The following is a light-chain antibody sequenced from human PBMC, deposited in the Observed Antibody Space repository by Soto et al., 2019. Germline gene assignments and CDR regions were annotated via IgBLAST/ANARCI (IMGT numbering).Light chain of an antibody. CDR3: QQSNSQYT. J-gene: IGKJ2*01. V-gene: IGKV1-5*03. Sequence: DIQMTQYPSTLSESLGDRGTITFRARQRISSCLAWYQQKPGKAPKLLIYKASSLESGVQSRSSGRGCGTEFAITISSLQPDDFATYNCQQSNSQYTIGQAIKLE. CDR2: KAS. CDR1: QRISSC.